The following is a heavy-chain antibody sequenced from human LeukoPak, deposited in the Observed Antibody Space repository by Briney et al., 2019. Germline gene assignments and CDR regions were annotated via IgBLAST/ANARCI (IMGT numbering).Heavy chain of an antibody. Sequence: ASVKVSCKASGGTFSSYAISWVRQAPGQGLEWMGRIIPILGIANYAQKFQGRVTITADKSTSTAYMELSSLRSEDTAVYYCAKGPLYYDMFFDYWGQGTLVTVSS. D-gene: IGHD3-9*01. CDR3: AKGPLYYDMFFDY. CDR1: GGTFSSYA. V-gene: IGHV1-69*04. J-gene: IGHJ4*02. CDR2: IIPILGIA.